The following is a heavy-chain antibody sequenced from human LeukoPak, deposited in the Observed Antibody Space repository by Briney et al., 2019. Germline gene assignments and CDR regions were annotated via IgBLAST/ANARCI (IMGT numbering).Heavy chain of an antibody. Sequence: GASVKVSCKASGGTFSSYAISGVRQAPGQGLEWMGRIIPILGIANYAQKLQGRVTMTTDTSTSTAYMELRSLRSDDTAVYYCARALPDFGVVIISSYYYGMDVWGQGTTVTVSS. J-gene: IGHJ6*02. CDR3: ARALPDFGVVIISSYYYGMDV. V-gene: IGHV1-69*04. CDR1: GGTFSSYA. CDR2: IIPILGIA. D-gene: IGHD3-3*01.